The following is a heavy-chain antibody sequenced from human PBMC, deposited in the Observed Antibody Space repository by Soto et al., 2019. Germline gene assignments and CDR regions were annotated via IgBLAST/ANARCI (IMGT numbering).Heavy chain of an antibody. Sequence: QVQLVQSGAEVKKPGASVKVSCKASGYTFTSYGISWVRQSPGQGLEWMGWISGYNGNTNYAQKLQGRVTMTTDTSTSTAYMELRSLRSDDTAVYYCARVRWGLLRDALEIWGQGTMVTVSS. CDR3: ARVRWGLLRDALEI. D-gene: IGHD1-26*01. J-gene: IGHJ3*02. V-gene: IGHV1-18*01. CDR1: GYTFTSYG. CDR2: ISGYNGNT.